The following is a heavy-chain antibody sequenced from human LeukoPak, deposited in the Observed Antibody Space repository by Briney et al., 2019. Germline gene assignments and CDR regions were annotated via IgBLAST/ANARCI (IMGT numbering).Heavy chain of an antibody. Sequence: PSVTLSLTCTVSGGFIISYYWSWLRQPPGKGLEGLGYIYYIGSANYNPSLKSRVTISVDTSKSHFSLKLSSVTAADTAVYYCARRYDSTLYYYYYMDVWGKGTTVTVSS. CDR3: ARRYDSTLYYYYYMDV. D-gene: IGHD3-22*01. CDR2: IYYIGSA. J-gene: IGHJ6*03. V-gene: IGHV4-59*08. CDR1: GGFIISYY.